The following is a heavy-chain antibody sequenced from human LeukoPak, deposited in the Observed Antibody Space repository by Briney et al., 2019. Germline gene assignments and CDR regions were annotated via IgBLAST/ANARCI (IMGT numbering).Heavy chain of an antibody. CDR3: ARAYYYGSGEIDP. CDR2: IYTSGST. Sequence: RSETLSLTCTVSGGSISSSSYYWSWIRQPAGKGLEWIGRIYTSGSTNYNPSLKSRVTMSVDTSKNQFSLKLSSVTAADTAVYYCARAYYYGSGEIDPWGQGTLVTVSS. J-gene: IGHJ5*02. V-gene: IGHV4-61*02. CDR1: GGSISSSSYY. D-gene: IGHD3-10*01.